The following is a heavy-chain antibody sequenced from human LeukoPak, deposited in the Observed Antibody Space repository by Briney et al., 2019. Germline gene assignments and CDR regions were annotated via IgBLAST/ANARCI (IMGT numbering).Heavy chain of an antibody. J-gene: IGHJ4*02. CDR3: ATDRSAGVRADYYDSSGYQFDY. CDR1: GFTFSSYS. V-gene: IGHV3-48*02. D-gene: IGHD3-22*01. Sequence: PGGSLRLSCAASGFTFSSYSMNWVRQAPGKGLEWLSYISTTGSTIYYADSVKGRFTISRDNAENSLYLQMNSLRDEDTAVYYCATDRSAGVRADYYDSSGYQFDYWGQGTLVTVSS. CDR2: ISTTGSTI.